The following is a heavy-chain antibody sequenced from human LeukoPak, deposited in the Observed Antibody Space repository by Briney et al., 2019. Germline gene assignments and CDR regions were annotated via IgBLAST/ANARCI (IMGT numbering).Heavy chain of an antibody. CDR2: ISGSGGST. CDR1: GFTFSSYA. Sequence: GGSLTLSCAASGFTFSSYAMSWVRQAPGKGLEWVSAISGSGGSTYYADSVKGRFTISRDNSKNTLYMQMNSLRAEDTAVYYCAKDGSSWYVDYFDDWGQGTLVTVSS. V-gene: IGHV3-23*01. D-gene: IGHD6-13*01. CDR3: AKDGSSWYVDYFDD. J-gene: IGHJ4*02.